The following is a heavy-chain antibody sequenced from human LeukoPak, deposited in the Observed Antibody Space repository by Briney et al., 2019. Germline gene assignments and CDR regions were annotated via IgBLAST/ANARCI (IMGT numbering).Heavy chain of an antibody. J-gene: IGHJ6*02. V-gene: IGHV4-34*01. CDR2: INHSGST. CDR3: ARGRPHTAMVGVRYYGMDV. Sequence: KPSETLSLTCAVYGGSFSGYYWSWIRQPPGKGLEWIGEINHSGSTNYNPSLKSRVTISVDTSKDQFSLKLSSMTAADTAVYYCARGRPHTAMVGVRYYGMDVWGQGTTVTVSS. D-gene: IGHD5-18*01. CDR1: GGSFSGYY.